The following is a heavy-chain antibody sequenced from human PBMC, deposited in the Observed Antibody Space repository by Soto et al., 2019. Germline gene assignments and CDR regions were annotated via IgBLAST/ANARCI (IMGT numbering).Heavy chain of an antibody. V-gene: IGHV4-34*01. CDR3: ARLHRVYYYGSGSYSGNYYYYYYMDV. D-gene: IGHD3-10*01. CDR2: INHSGST. CDR1: GGSFSGYY. J-gene: IGHJ6*03. Sequence: SEPLPLTCAVYGGSFSGYYWSWIRQPPGKGLEWIGEINHSGSTNYNPSLKSRVTISVDTSKNQFSLKLSSVTAADTAVYYCARLHRVYYYGSGSYSGNYYYYYYMDVWGKGTTVTVSS.